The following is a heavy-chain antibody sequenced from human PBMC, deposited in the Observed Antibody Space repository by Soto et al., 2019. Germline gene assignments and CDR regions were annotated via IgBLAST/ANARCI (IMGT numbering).Heavy chain of an antibody. CDR2: IYYSGST. CDR3: ARSPPAPPGFLEWFDPDYYYGMDV. D-gene: IGHD3-3*01. Sequence: PSETLSLTCTVSGGSVSSGSYYWSWIRQPPGKGLEWIGYIYYSGSTNYSPSLKSRVTISVDTSKNQFSLKLSSVTAADTAVYYCARSPPAPPGFLEWFDPDYYYGMDVWGQGTTVTVSS. V-gene: IGHV4-61*01. J-gene: IGHJ6*02. CDR1: GGSVSSGSYY.